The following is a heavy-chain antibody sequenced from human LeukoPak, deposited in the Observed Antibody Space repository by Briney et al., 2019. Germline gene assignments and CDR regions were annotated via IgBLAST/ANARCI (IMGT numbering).Heavy chain of an antibody. CDR2: IIPIFGTA. CDR1: GATFSSYA. D-gene: IGHD3-10*01. J-gene: IGHJ4*02. CDR3: ARHPDKWFGEYPFDY. V-gene: IGHV1-69*05. Sequence: ASVKVSCKASGATFSSYATTWVRQAPGQGLEWMGRIIPIFGTANYAQKFQGRVTITTDGSTSTAYMELSSLRSEDTAVYYCARHPDKWFGEYPFDYWGQGTLVTVSS.